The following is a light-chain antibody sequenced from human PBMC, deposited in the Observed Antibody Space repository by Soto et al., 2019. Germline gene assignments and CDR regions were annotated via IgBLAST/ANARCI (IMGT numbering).Light chain of an antibody. V-gene: IGKV3-15*01. J-gene: IGKJ4*01. Sequence: IVLTQSPATLSVSPGERATLSCRASQAVGSNLAWYQQRPGQAPRLLIYDASTRATGIPHRFSGGGSGTEFTLTISSLQYDDIAVYYCQHFNMWPHMPTFGGGTKLAIK. CDR3: QHFNMWPHMPT. CDR2: DAS. CDR1: QAVGSN.